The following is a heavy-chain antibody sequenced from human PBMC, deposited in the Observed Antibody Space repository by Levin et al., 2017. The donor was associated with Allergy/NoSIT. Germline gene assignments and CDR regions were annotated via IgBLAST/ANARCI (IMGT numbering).Heavy chain of an antibody. CDR1: GFTFDDYA. V-gene: IGHV3-9*01. CDR2: ISWNSGSI. D-gene: IGHD3-16*02. Sequence: PGGSLRLSCAASGFTFDDYAMHWVRQAPGKGLEWVSGISWNSGSIGYADSVKGRFTISRDNAKNSLYLQMNSLRAEDTALYYCAKDPRPPLRLGELSCTYFDYWGQGTLVTVSS. CDR3: AKDPRPPLRLGELSCTYFDY. J-gene: IGHJ4*02.